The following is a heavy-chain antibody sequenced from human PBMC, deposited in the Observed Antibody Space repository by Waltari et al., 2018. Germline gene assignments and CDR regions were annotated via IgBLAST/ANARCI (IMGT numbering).Heavy chain of an antibody. D-gene: IGHD5-12*01. J-gene: IGHJ4*02. Sequence: EVLLLESGGGLVQPGGSLRLSCAASGFRFGGFGMNWFRQAPGKGLEWVSGVSGSGATTYYADSVGGRFTVSRDNNRDTVDLQMNSLRAEDTAVYYCVKAFRGYSGSYFDIWGRGTLVAVSA. CDR3: VKAFRGYSGSYFDI. CDR1: GFRFGGFG. CDR2: VSGSGATT. V-gene: IGHV3-23*01.